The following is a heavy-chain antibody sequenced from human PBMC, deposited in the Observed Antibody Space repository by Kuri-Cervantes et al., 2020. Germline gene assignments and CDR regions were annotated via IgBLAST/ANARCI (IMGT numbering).Heavy chain of an antibody. D-gene: IGHD3-10*01. CDR3: AKSRGSGSYYWIFDY. Sequence: GGSLRLSCAASGFTFSDYYMSWIRQAPGKGLEWVSYIGTTGSVIYYADVVKGRFTVSRDNAKNSVYLQMNSLRAEDTAVYYCAKSRGSGSYYWIFDYWGQGTLVTVSS. V-gene: IGHV3-11*01. CDR2: IGTTGSVI. CDR1: GFTFSDYY. J-gene: IGHJ4*02.